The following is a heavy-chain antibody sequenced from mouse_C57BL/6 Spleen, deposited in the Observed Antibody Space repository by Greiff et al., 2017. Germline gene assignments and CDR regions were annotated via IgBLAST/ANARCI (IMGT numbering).Heavy chain of an antibody. V-gene: IGHV2-9*01. Sequence: VKLVESGPGLVAPSPSLSITCTASGFSLTSYGVDWVRQPPGKGLEWLGVIWGGGSTNYNSALMSRLSISKDNSKSQVFLKMNSLQTEDTAMYYCAKALTGTPFAYWGQGTLVTVSA. D-gene: IGHD4-1*01. J-gene: IGHJ3*01. CDR1: GFSLTSYG. CDR2: IWGGGST. CDR3: AKALTGTPFAY.